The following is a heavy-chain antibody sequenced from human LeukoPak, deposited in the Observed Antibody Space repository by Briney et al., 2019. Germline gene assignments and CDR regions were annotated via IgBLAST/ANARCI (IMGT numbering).Heavy chain of an antibody. CDR3: ARDPIAAAGTGAFDI. CDR1: GFTFSSYS. J-gene: IGHJ3*02. V-gene: IGHV3-21*01. Sequence: PGGSLRLSCAASGFTFSSYSMNWVRQAPGKGLEWVSSISSSSSYIYYADSVKGRFTISRDNAKNSLYLQMNSLRAEDTAEYYCARDPIAAAGTGAFDIWGQGTMVTVSS. CDR2: ISSSSSYI. D-gene: IGHD6-13*01.